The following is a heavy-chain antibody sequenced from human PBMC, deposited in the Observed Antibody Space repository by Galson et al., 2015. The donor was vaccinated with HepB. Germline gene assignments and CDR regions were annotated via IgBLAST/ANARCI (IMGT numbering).Heavy chain of an antibody. Sequence: ETLSLTCTVSGGSISSSSYYWGWIRQPPGKGLECIGSIYYTGSTYYNPSLKGRVTISVDTSKNRFSLKLRSMTAADTAVYYCARSQYCSSTSCYFRGAYGMDVWGQGTTVTVSS. CDR3: ARSQYCSSTSCYFRGAYGMDV. V-gene: IGHV4-39*07. J-gene: IGHJ6*02. CDR1: GGSISSSSYY. CDR2: IYYTGST. D-gene: IGHD2-2*01.